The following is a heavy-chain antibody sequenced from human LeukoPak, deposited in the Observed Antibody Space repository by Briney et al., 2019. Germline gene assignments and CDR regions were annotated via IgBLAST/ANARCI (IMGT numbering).Heavy chain of an antibody. CDR1: GYTFTRYY. J-gene: IGHJ6*03. V-gene: IGHV1-2*02. D-gene: IGHD6-19*01. CDR3: ARGGGGSGWYEYYYYYMDV. CDR2: INPNSGGT. Sequence: ASVKVSCKASGYTFTRYYMHWVRQAPGQGLEWMGWINPNSGGTNYAQKFQGRVTMTRDTSISTAYMELSRLRSDDTAVYYCARGGGGSGWYEYYYYYMDVWGKGTTVTVSS.